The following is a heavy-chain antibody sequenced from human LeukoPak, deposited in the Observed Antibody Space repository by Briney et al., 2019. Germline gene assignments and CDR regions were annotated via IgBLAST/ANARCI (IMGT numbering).Heavy chain of an antibody. Sequence: PGGSLRLSCAAPGFTFSSYWMSWVRQAPGKGLEWVANIKQDGSEKYYVDSVKGRFTISRDNAKNSLYLQMNSLRAEDTAVYYCARDLGDLWGQGTLVTVSS. CDR2: IKQDGSEK. J-gene: IGHJ5*02. V-gene: IGHV3-7*01. CDR1: GFTFSSYW. CDR3: ARDLGDL.